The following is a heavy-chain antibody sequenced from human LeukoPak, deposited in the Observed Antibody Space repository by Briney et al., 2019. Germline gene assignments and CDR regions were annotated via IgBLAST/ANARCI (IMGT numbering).Heavy chain of an antibody. D-gene: IGHD6-19*01. CDR2: IYYSGST. CDR3: ARQGFNSSGWYRYYYYGMDV. V-gene: IGHV4-31*03. CDR1: GGSISSGGYY. J-gene: IGHJ6*02. Sequence: PSETLSLTCTVSGGSISSGGYYWSWIRQHPGKGLEWIGYIYYSGSTYYNPSLKSRVTISVDTSKNQFSLKLSSMTAADTAVYYCARQGFNSSGWYRYYYYGMDVWGQGTTVTVSS.